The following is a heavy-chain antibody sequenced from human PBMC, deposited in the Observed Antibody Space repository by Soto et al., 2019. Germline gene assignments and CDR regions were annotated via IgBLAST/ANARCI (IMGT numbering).Heavy chain of an antibody. D-gene: IGHD6-6*01. V-gene: IGHV4-34*01. CDR3: ARVYAGLLLAARGKKGWFVP. Sequence: QVQLQQWGAGLLKPSETLSLTCAVYGGSFSGYYWSWIRQPPGKGLEWTGEINHSGSPNYNPSLKSRVTISVDTSKNRFSLKLISVTAADTAVYYCARVYAGLLLAARGKKGWFVPWGQGTLVTVSS. CDR2: INHSGSP. CDR1: GGSFSGYY. J-gene: IGHJ5*02.